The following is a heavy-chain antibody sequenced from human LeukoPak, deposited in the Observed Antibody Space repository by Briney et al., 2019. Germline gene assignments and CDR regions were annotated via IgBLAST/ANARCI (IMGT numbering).Heavy chain of an antibody. CDR2: ISGSGDST. CDR1: GFTFNTYA. D-gene: IGHD1-26*01. Sequence: GGSLRLYCEASGFTFNTYAMTWVRQAPGKGLEWVSSISGSGDSTYYADSVKGRFTISRDNSKNTLYLQMNSLRAEDTAVYYCAKLLSGSYYTDYFDYWGQGTLVTVSS. V-gene: IGHV3-23*01. J-gene: IGHJ4*02. CDR3: AKLLSGSYYTDYFDY.